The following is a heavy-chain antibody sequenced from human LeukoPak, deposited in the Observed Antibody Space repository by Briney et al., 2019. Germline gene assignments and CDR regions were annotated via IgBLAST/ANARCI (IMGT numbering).Heavy chain of an antibody. CDR2: IRYDGSNK. J-gene: IGHJ5*02. V-gene: IGHV3-30*02. D-gene: IGHD1-26*01. CDR3: ARDKSGSYLFGWFDP. CDR1: GFTFSSYG. Sequence: PGGSLRLSCAASGFTFSSYGMHWVRQAPGKGLEWVAFIRYDGSNKYYADSVKGRFTISRDNAKNSLYLQMNSLRAEDTAVYYCARDKSGSYLFGWFDPWGQGTLVTVSS.